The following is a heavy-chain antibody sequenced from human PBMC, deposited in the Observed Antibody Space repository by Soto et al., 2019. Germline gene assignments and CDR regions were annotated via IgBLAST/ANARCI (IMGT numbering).Heavy chain of an antibody. J-gene: IGHJ6*02. CDR3: ARRSPVDTAMVTEYYGMDV. Sequence: LGESLKISCKGSGYSFTSYWIGWVRQMPGKGLEWMGIIYPGDSDTRYSPSFQGQVTISADKSISTAYLQWSSLKASDTAMYYCARRSPVDTAMVTEYYGMDVWGQGTTVTVSS. CDR1: GYSFTSYW. D-gene: IGHD5-18*01. CDR2: IYPGDSDT. V-gene: IGHV5-51*01.